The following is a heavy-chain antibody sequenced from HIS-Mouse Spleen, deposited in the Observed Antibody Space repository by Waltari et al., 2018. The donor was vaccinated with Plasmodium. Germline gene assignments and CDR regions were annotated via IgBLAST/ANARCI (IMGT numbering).Heavy chain of an antibody. CDR2: IGTAGDT. V-gene: IGHV3-13*01. D-gene: IGHD6-6*01. CDR3: ARGPTYSSSYYFDY. Sequence: EVQLVESGGGLVQPGGSLRLSCAASGFTFRSYDMTWVRQATGKGLEWVSAIGTAGDTYYPGSVKGRFTISRENAKNSLYLQMNSLRAGDTAVYYCARGPTYSSSYYFDYWGQGTLVTVSS. CDR1: GFTFRSYD. J-gene: IGHJ4*02.